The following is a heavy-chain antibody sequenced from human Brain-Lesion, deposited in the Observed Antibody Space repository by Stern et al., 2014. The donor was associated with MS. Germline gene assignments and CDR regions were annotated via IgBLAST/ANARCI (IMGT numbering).Heavy chain of an antibody. CDR1: GGSISSDNYY. D-gene: IGHD3-22*01. J-gene: IGHJ6*02. CDR3: ARDHFTTSLDV. Sequence: QLQLQESGPGLVKPSQTLSLTCTVSGGSISSDNYYWTWIRPHPGKGLAWTGHIYYTGTTFYNPPLKSRVSITVHQSPNLFSIRLSAVTAADTAVYYFARDHFTTSLDVWGHGTTVTVS. CDR2: IYYTGTT. V-gene: IGHV4-31*03.